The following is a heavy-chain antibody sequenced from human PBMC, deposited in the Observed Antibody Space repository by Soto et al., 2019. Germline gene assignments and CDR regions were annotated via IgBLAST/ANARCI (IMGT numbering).Heavy chain of an antibody. D-gene: IGHD2-8*01. CDR3: ARGANGGSDYYYYMDV. CDR2: IYYSGST. V-gene: IGHV4-39*01. CDR1: GGSISSSSYY. J-gene: IGHJ6*03. Sequence: SETLSLTCTVSGGSISSSSYYWGWIRQPPGKGLEWIGSIYYSGSTYYNPSLKSRVTISVDTSKNQFSLKLSSVTAADTAVYYCARGANGGSDYYYYMDVWGKGTTVTVSS.